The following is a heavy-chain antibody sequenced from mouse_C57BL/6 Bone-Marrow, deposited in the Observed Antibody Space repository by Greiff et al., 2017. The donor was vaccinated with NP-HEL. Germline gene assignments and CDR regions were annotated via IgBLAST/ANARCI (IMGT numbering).Heavy chain of an antibody. CDR2: IYPSDSET. CDR3: ARRDYGSSPYFDY. J-gene: IGHJ2*01. V-gene: IGHV1-61*01. Sequence: QVQLQQPGAELVRPGSSVKLSCKASGYTFTSYWMDWVKQRPGQGLEWIGNIYPSDSETHYNQKFKDKATLTVDKSSSTAYMQLSSLTSEDFAVYYCARRDYGSSPYFDYWGQGTTLTVSS. D-gene: IGHD1-1*01. CDR1: GYTFTSYW.